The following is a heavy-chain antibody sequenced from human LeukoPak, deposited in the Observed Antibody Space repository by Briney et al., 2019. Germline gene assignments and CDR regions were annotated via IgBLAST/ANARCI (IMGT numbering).Heavy chain of an antibody. V-gene: IGHV1-8*01. CDR1: GYTFTSYD. D-gene: IGHD2-15*01. CDR2: MNPNSGKT. CDR3: ARSACSGDGCFLDY. J-gene: IGHJ4*02. Sequence: ASVKVSCKASGYTFTSYDINWVRQATGQGLEWMGWMNPNSGKTGYAQKFQGRVTMTSDMSTNTLYMELSSLRSEDTAVYYCARSACSGDGCFLDYWGQGTLLTVSS.